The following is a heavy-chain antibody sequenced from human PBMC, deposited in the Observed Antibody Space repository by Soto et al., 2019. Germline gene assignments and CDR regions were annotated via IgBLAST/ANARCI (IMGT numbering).Heavy chain of an antibody. CDR1: GFSFNTYG. CDR3: VKDMGYCSGGSGYWGAYFYSYMDV. V-gene: IGHV3-30*18. CDR2: ILFDGSDN. Sequence: QVQLVESGGGVVQPGGSLRLSCAASGFSFNTYGMHWVRQAPGKGLEWVAVILFDGSDNWYADSVKGRFTISRDNSKNTLYLHMNSLTAEDTAVYYCVKDMGYCSGGSGYWGAYFYSYMDVWGKWTTVTVSS. J-gene: IGHJ6*03. D-gene: IGHD2-15*01.